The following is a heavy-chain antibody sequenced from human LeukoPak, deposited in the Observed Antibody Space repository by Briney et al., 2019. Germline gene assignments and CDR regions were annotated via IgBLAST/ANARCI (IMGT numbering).Heavy chain of an antibody. V-gene: IGHV4-59*08. CDR3: ARLSREQWLVRGYFDL. J-gene: IGHJ2*01. CDR1: GGSISSYY. Sequence: PSETLSLTCTVSGGSISSYYWSWIRQPPGKGMEWIGFIYYSGSTHYNPSLKSRVTISVDTSKNQFSLKLSSVTAADTAVYYCARLSREQWLVRGYFDLWGRGTLVTVSS. D-gene: IGHD6-19*01. CDR2: IYYSGST.